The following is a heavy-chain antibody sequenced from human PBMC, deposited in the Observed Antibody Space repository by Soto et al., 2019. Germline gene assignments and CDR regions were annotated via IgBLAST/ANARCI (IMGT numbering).Heavy chain of an antibody. V-gene: IGHV4-59*01. CDR2: IYYSGST. J-gene: IGHJ6*02. CDR1: GGSISSYY. D-gene: IGHD6-13*01. Sequence: SETLSLTSTVSGGSISSYYWSWIRQPPGKGLEWIGYIYYSGSTNYNPSLKSRVTISVDTSKNQFSLKLSSVTAADTAVYYCARRIAAAPPIGGMDVWGQGTTVTVSS. CDR3: ARRIAAAPPIGGMDV.